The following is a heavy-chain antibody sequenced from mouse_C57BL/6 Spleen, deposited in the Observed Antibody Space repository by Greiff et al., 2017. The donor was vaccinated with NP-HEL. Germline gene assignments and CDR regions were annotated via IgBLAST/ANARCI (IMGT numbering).Heavy chain of an antibody. Sequence: VQLQQSGAELVMPGASVKLSCKASGYTFTSYWMHWVKQRPGQGLEWIGEIDPSDSYTNYNQKFKGKSTLTVDKSSSTAYMQLSSLTSADSAVYYCARNGGSRYFDYWGQGTTLTVSS. CDR2: IDPSDSYT. CDR1: GYTFTSYW. CDR3: ARNGGSRYFDY. J-gene: IGHJ2*01. V-gene: IGHV1-69*01. D-gene: IGHD1-1*01.